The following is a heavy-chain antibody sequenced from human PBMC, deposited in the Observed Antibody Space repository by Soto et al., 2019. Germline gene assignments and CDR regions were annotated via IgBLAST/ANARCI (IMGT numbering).Heavy chain of an antibody. V-gene: IGHV4-30-4*01. CDR3: ARGYCSSTSCYGNYYYYYGMDV. CDR1: GGSISSGDYY. CDR2: IYYSGST. Sequence: SETLSLTCTVSGGSISSGDYYWSWIRQPPGKGLEWIGYIYYSGSTYYNPSLKSRVTISVDTSKNQFSLKLSSVTAADPAVYYCARGYCSSTSCYGNYYYYYGMDVWGQGTTVTVSS. J-gene: IGHJ6*02. D-gene: IGHD2-2*01.